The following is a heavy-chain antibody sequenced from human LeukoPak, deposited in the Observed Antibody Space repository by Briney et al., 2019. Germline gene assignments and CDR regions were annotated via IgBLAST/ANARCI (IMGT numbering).Heavy chain of an antibody. CDR3: AKDSCSGGSCYSGWFDP. CDR1: GFTFSSYA. J-gene: IGHJ5*02. Sequence: GGSLRLSCAASGFTFSSYAMSWVRQAPGKGLERVSAISGSGGSTYYADSVKGRFTICRDNSKNTLYLQMNSLRAEDTAVYYCAKDSCSGGSCYSGWFDPWGQGTLVAVTS. D-gene: IGHD2-15*01. CDR2: ISGSGGST. V-gene: IGHV3-23*01.